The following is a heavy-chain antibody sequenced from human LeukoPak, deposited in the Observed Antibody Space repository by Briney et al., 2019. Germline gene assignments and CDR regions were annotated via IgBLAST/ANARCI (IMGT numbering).Heavy chain of an antibody. V-gene: IGHV1-69*04. CDR2: IIPILGIA. D-gene: IGHD4-17*01. CDR3: ARDAAYGDYGRARNWFDP. Sequence: SVKVSCKASGGTFSSYAISWVRQAPGQGLEWMGRIIPILGIANYAQKFRGRVTITADKSTSTAYMELSSLRSEDTAVYYCARDAAYGDYGRARNWFDPWGQGTLVTVSS. J-gene: IGHJ5*02. CDR1: GGTFSSYA.